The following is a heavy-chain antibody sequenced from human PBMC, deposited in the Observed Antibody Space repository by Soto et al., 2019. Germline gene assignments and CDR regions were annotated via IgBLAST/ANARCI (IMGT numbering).Heavy chain of an antibody. CDR3: AREGNNPNWYFDL. CDR1: GFTFSSYW. J-gene: IGHJ2*01. Sequence: EVQLVESGGALVQPGGSLRLSCAASGFTFSSYWMHWVRQGPGKGLLWVSRINIDESDTYYADSVKGRFTISRDNAKNTLYLQMNSLRAEDTAVYFCAREGNNPNWYFDLWGRGTLVTVSS. CDR2: INIDESDT. V-gene: IGHV3-74*01.